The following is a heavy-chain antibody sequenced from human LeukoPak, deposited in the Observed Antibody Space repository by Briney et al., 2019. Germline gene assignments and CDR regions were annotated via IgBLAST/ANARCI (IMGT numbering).Heavy chain of an antibody. J-gene: IGHJ4*02. D-gene: IGHD3-22*01. CDR3: ARVAITLLNPNYYDSSGYLYYFDY. V-gene: IGHV4-59*01. Sequence: SETLSLTCTVSGGSISSYYWSWIRQPPGKGLEWIGYIYYSGSTNYNPSLKSRVTISVDTSKNQFSLKLSSVTAADTAVYYCARVAITLLNPNYYDSSGYLYYFDYWGQGTLVTVSS. CDR2: IYYSGST. CDR1: GGSISSYY.